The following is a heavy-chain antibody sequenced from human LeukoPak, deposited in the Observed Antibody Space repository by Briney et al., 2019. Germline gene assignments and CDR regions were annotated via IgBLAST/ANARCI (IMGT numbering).Heavy chain of an antibody. J-gene: IGHJ4*02. Sequence: XYYXSWIRQAPGXGLEWLSYISSSGSTIYYADSVKGRFTSSRXNAKXSLYLQMNSLRAEDTAVYYXXXXXXYXXYWXQGXXXXVSS. CDR1: XYY. V-gene: IGHV3-11*04. CDR2: ISSSGSTI. CDR3: XXXXXYXXY.